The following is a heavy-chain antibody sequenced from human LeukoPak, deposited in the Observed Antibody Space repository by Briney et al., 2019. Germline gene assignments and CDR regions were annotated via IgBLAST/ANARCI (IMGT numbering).Heavy chain of an antibody. Sequence: WASVTVSCTASGYTFTSYGISWVRQAPGQGLEWMGWISAYNGNTNYAQKLQGRVTMTTDTSTSTAYMELRSLRSDDTAVYYCARDSSQLRYFDWLLSPGNYWGQGTLVTVSS. D-gene: IGHD3-9*01. CDR2: ISAYNGNT. V-gene: IGHV1-18*01. CDR1: GYTFTSYG. J-gene: IGHJ4*02. CDR3: ARDSSQLRYFDWLLSPGNY.